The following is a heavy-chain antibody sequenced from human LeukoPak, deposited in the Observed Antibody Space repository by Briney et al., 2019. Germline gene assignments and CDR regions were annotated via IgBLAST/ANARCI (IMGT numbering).Heavy chain of an antibody. CDR3: AKDQGFCSGGSCYYVADAFDI. D-gene: IGHD2-15*01. J-gene: IGHJ3*02. Sequence: GGSLRLSCAASGFTFSTYWMTWVRQAPGKGLEWVSAINGSGGSTYYADSVKGRFTISRDNSKNTLSLQMNSLRAEDTAVYYCAKDQGFCSGGSCYYVADAFDIWGQGTMVTVSS. CDR2: INGSGGST. V-gene: IGHV3-23*01. CDR1: GFTFSTYW.